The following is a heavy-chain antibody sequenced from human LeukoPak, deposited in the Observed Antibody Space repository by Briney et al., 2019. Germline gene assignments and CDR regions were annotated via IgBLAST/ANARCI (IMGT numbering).Heavy chain of an antibody. CDR1: GGTFISYA. J-gene: IGHJ5*02. CDR3: AREGYCSSTSCHAAWFDP. D-gene: IGHD2-2*01. V-gene: IGHV1-69*13. Sequence: GASVKVSCKDSGGTFISYAISWVRQAPGQGLEWMGGIIPIFGTANYAQKFQGRVTITADESTSTAYMELSSLRSEDTAVYYCAREGYCSSTSCHAAWFDPWGQGTLVTVSS. CDR2: IIPIFGTA.